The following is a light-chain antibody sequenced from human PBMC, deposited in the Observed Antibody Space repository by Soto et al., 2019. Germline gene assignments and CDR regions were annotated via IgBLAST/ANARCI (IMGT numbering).Light chain of an antibody. CDR3: QQYYSYPLT. V-gene: IGKV1-8*01. CDR1: QGISSY. J-gene: IGKJ4*01. CDR2: AAS. Sequence: AIRMTQSPSSFSASTGDRVTITCRASQGISSYLAWYQQQPGKAPKLLIYAASTLQSGVPSRFSGSGSGTYFTLTISCLQSEDFATYYCQQYYSYPLTFGGGTKVEIK.